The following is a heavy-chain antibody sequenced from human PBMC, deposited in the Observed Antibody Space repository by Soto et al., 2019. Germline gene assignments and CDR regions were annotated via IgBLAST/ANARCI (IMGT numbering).Heavy chain of an antibody. V-gene: IGHV4-59*01. CDR3: ARDRFFDP. J-gene: IGHJ5*02. Sequence: SETLSLTCTVSGGSISSSYWSWIRQPPGKGLGWIGFIYYSGSTNYNPSLKSRVTISVYTSKNQFSLKLSSVTAADTAVYYCARDRFFDPWGQGTLVTVSS. CDR2: IYYSGST. CDR1: GGSISSSY.